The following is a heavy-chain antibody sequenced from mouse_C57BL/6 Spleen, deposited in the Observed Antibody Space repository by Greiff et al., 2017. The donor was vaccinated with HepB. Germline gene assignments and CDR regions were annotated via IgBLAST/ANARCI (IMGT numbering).Heavy chain of an antibody. Sequence: QVQLQQSGPELVKPGASVKISCKASAYAFSSPWRNWVKQRPGKGLEWIGRIYPGDGDTNYNGKFKGKATLTADKSSSTAYMQLSSLTSEDSAVYFCARTEIYYGSRDYFDYWGQGTTLTVSS. CDR3: ARTEIYYGSRDYFDY. J-gene: IGHJ2*01. V-gene: IGHV1-82*01. CDR1: AYAFSSPW. D-gene: IGHD1-1*01. CDR2: IYPGDGDT.